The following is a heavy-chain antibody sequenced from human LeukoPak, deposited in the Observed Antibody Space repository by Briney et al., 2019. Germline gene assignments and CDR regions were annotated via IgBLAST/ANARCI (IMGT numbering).Heavy chain of an antibody. J-gene: IGHJ6*03. D-gene: IGHD1-14*01. V-gene: IGHV1-8*01. CDR3: ARTRTYRDYYYYYMDV. CDR2: MNPNNGDT. CDR1: EYTFTSYE. Sequence: GASVKVSCKASEYTFTSYEINWVRLAPGQGLEWMGWMNPNNGDTHYAHKFQGRVTMTRDTSISAAYMEMSNLRSEDTAVYYCARTRTYRDYYYYYMDVWGKGTTVTVSS.